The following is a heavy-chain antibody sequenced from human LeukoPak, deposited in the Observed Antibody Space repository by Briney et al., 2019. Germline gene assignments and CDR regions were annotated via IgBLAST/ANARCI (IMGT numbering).Heavy chain of an antibody. CDR1: GGSFSGYY. Sequence: KPSETLSLTCAVYGGSFSGYYWSWIRQPPGKGLEWIGEINHSGSTNYNPSLKSRVTISVDTSKNQFSLKLSSVTAADTAVYYCARDGELAYFDYWGQGTLVTVSS. D-gene: IGHD1-7*01. V-gene: IGHV4-34*01. J-gene: IGHJ4*02. CDR2: INHSGST. CDR3: ARDGELAYFDY.